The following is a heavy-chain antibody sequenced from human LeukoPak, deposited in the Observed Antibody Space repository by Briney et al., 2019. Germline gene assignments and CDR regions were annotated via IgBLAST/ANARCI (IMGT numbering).Heavy chain of an antibody. V-gene: IGHV1-2*02. CDR1: GYTFTGYY. Sequence: ASVKVSCKAFGYTFTGYYMHWVRQAPGQGLEWMGWINPNSGGTNYAQKFQGRVTITADKSTSTAYMELSSLRSEDTAVYYCAREGWFGESNNWFDPWGQGTLVTVSS. D-gene: IGHD3-10*01. J-gene: IGHJ5*02. CDR3: AREGWFGESNNWFDP. CDR2: INPNSGGT.